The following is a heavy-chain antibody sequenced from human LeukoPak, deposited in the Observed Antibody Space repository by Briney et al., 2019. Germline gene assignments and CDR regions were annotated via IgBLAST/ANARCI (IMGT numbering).Heavy chain of an antibody. CDR2: INHSGST. V-gene: IGHV4-34*01. J-gene: IGHJ4*02. Sequence: SEXLSLTCAVYGGSFSGYYWSWIRQPPGKGGEWIGEINHSGSTNYNPCLTSRVTISVDTSKTQFSLQLSSVTAADTAVYYCARGRITVVTGSRGRIDYWGQGTLVTVSS. CDR3: ARGRITVVTGSRGRIDY. CDR1: GGSFSGYY. D-gene: IGHD4-23*01.